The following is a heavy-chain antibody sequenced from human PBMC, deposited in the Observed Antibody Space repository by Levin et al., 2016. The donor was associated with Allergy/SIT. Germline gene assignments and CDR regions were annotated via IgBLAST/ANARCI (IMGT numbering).Heavy chain of an antibody. D-gene: IGHD5-12*01. CDR3: ATRGVNSGWAFAY. J-gene: IGHJ4*02. V-gene: IGHV4-39*01. Sequence: WIRQPPGKGLEWIGSVCYTGSIFYNPPLKSRVAISVDTSKTQFSLKMSSVTAADTAVYYCATRGVNSGWAFAYWGQGTLVTVSS. CDR2: VCYTGSI.